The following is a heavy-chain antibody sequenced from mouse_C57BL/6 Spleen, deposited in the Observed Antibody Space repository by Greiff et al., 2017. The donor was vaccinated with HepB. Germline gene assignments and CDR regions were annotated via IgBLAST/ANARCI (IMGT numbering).Heavy chain of an antibody. Sequence: QVQLQQSGPGLVQPSQSLSITCTVSGFSLTSYGVHWVRQSPGKGLEWLGVIWSGGSTDYNAAFISRLSISKDNSKSQVFCKMNSLQADDTAIYYCASLSSYGYFDVWGTGTTVTVSS. V-gene: IGHV2-2*01. CDR3: ASLSSYGYFDV. D-gene: IGHD1-1*01. J-gene: IGHJ1*03. CDR1: GFSLTSYG. CDR2: IWSGGST.